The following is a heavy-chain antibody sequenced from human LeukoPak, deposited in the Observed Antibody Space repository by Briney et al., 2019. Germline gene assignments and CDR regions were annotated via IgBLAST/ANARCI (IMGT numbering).Heavy chain of an antibody. D-gene: IGHD6-13*01. CDR3: ARVKGRDSSSWLSETGLDY. V-gene: IGHV4-34*01. CDR2: IHHSGST. CDR1: GGSFSDYY. Sequence: PSETLSLTCAVYGGSFSDYYWSWIRQPPGKGLEWIGEIHHSGSTNYIPSLKSRTTISVDSSKNQFSLNLSSVTAADTAVYYCARVKGRDSSSWLSETGLDYWGQGTLVTVSS. J-gene: IGHJ4*02.